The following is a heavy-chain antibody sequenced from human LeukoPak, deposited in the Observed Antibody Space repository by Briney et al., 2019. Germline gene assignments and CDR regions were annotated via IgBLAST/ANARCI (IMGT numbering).Heavy chain of an antibody. CDR3: ARDCNWAFDY. D-gene: IGHD2/OR15-2a*01. V-gene: IGHV3-30-3*01. CDR1: KFMFSAYN. CDR2: ISHDGNTG. J-gene: IGHJ4*02. Sequence: GGSLRLSCAASKFMFSAYNMHWVRQVPGKGLEWLAIISHDGNTGNYADSVKGRFTISRDKSKDTVDLQMNSLRADDTAVYCCARDCNWAFDYGGQGTLVTVSS.